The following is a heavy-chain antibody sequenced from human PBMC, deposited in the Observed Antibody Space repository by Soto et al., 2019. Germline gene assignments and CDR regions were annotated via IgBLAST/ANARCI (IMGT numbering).Heavy chain of an antibody. CDR2: ISGGGGST. V-gene: IGHV3-23*01. CDR1: GFTFSSFA. CDR3: AKLRRSGSYSHDAFDI. Sequence: GGSLRLSCAASGFTFSSFAMSWVRQAPGKGLEWVSVISGGGGSTYYADSVKGRFTISRDNSKNTLYLQMNSLRAEDTALYYCAKLRRSGSYSHDAFDIWGQGTMVTVSS. D-gene: IGHD1-26*01. J-gene: IGHJ3*02.